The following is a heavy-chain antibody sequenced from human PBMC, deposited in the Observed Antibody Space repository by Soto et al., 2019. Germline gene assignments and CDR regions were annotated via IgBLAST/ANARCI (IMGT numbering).Heavy chain of an antibody. CDR1: GGTFSSYA. D-gene: IGHD5-12*01. CDR3: ARDRGWLRFHVPTYFDY. J-gene: IGHJ4*02. V-gene: IGHV1-69*12. CDR2: IIPIFGTE. Sequence: QVQLLQSGAEVKKPGSSGKVSCKASGGTFSSYAISWVRQAPGQGLEWRGGIIPIFGTENYAQKFQGRVTITADESTSTAYMELSSLRSEDTAVYYCARDRGWLRFHVPTYFDYWGQGTLVTVSS.